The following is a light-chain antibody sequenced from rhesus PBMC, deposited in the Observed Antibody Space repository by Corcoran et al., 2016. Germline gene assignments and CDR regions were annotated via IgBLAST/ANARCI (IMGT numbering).Light chain of an antibody. J-gene: IGKJ1*01. Sequence: DIQMTQSPSSLSASVGDRVTITCRASQGISSWLAWYQQQPGKAPKILIYKASRLQSGVPSRFSGSGSGTDFNLTISSLQPEDVATYDCQQYNSAPRTFGQGTKVEIK. CDR1: QGISSW. V-gene: IGKV1-21*01. CDR3: QQYNSAPRT. CDR2: KAS.